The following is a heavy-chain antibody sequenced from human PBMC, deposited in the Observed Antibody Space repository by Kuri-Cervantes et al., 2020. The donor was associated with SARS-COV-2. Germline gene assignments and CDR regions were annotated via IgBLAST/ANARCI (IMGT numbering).Heavy chain of an antibody. CDR1: GFTFSSYA. D-gene: IGHD7-27*01. Sequence: GGSLRLSCAASGFTFSSYAMHWVRQAPGKGLEWVAVISYDGSNKYYADSVKGRFTISRDNSKNTLYLQMNSLRAEDTAVYYCAREHLGIGAFDIWGQGTVVTVSS. V-gene: IGHV3-30-3*01. CDR3: AREHLGIGAFDI. J-gene: IGHJ3*02. CDR2: ISYDGSNK.